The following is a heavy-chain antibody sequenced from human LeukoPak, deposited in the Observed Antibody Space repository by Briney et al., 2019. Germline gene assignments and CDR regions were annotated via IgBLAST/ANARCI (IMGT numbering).Heavy chain of an antibody. CDR3: ARVWTYYYYYMDV. V-gene: IGHV4-34*01. CDR1: GGSFSGYY. Sequence: SETLSLTCAVYGGSFSGYYWSWIRQPPGKGLEWIGEINHSGSTNYNPSLKSRVTISVDTSKNQFSLKLSSVTAADTAVYYCARVWTYYYYYMDVWGKGTTVTVSS. J-gene: IGHJ6*03. D-gene: IGHD3/OR15-3a*01. CDR2: INHSGST.